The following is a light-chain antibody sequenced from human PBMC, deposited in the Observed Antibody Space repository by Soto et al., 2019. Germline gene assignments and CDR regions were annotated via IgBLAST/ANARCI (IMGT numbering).Light chain of an antibody. CDR3: QQYNNWTPT. V-gene: IGKV3-15*01. CDR2: GAS. Sequence: EIVITQSPATLSVSPGGRATLACRASQSIRDTLAWYPQKPGQAPRPLIYGASTREPGFPARFSGSGAGPECTRAISSPKSEDVEVYYCQQYNNWTPTFGQGTRLEIK. CDR1: QSIRDT. J-gene: IGKJ5*01.